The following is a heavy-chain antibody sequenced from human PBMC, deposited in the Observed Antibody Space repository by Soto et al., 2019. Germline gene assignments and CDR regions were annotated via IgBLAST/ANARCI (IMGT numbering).Heavy chain of an antibody. CDR3: ARGTGVGFGAFGI. V-gene: IGHV3-30-3*01. J-gene: IGHJ3*02. CDR1: GFTFSSYA. CDR2: ISYDGSNK. D-gene: IGHD3-16*01. Sequence: PGGSLRLSCAASGFTFSSYAMHWVRQAPGKGLEWVAVISYDGSNKYYADSVKGRFNISRDDSKNTLYLQMNSLRAEDTAVYYCARGTGVGFGAFGIGGRGTMVTVSS.